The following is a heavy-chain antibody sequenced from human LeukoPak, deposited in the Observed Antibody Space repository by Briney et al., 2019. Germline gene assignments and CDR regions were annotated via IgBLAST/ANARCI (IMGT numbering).Heavy chain of an antibody. Sequence: PGRSLRLSCVASGFTFSSYGLHWVRQAPGKGLEWVAVISYDGSNKYYADSVKGRFTISRDSSKNTLYLQMSSLRAEDTAVYYCAKDLRYCSGGTCYYYYYGLDVWGQGTTVTVSS. CDR3: AKDLRYCSGGTCYYYYYGLDV. CDR2: ISYDGSNK. J-gene: IGHJ6*02. V-gene: IGHV3-30*18. D-gene: IGHD2-15*01. CDR1: GFTFSSYG.